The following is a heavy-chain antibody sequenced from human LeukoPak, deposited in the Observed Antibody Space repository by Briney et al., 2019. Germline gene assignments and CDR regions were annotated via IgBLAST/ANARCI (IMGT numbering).Heavy chain of an antibody. J-gene: IGHJ4*02. Sequence: SETLSLTCAVYGGSFSGYYWSWIRQPAGKGLEWIGRIYTSEITNYNPSLKSRVTMSGDTSKNQFSLKLSSVTAADTAVYYCARGYSTSSKGDFDYWGQGTLVTVSS. V-gene: IGHV4-59*10. CDR2: IYTSEIT. CDR3: ARGYSTSSKGDFDY. CDR1: GGSFSGYY. D-gene: IGHD6-6*01.